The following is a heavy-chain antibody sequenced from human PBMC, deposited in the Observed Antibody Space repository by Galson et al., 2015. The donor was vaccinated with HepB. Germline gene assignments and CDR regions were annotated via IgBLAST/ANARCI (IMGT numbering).Heavy chain of an antibody. CDR3: ASVRLGGSYFDY. D-gene: IGHD2-15*01. CDR1: GFTFSSYG. J-gene: IGHJ4*02. CDR2: IWYDGSNK. V-gene: IGHV3-33*01. Sequence: SLRLSCAASGFTFSSYGMHWVRQAPGKGLEWVAVIWYDGSNKYYADSVKGRFTISRDNSKNTLYLQMNSLRAEDTAVYYCASVRLGGSYFDYWGQGTLVTVSS.